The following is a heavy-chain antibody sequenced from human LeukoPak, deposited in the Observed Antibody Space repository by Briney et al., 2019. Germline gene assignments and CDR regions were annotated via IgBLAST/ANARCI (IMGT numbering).Heavy chain of an antibody. CDR2: ISYDGSNK. J-gene: IGHJ4*02. D-gene: IGHD3-3*01. CDR3: ARDLVSGYYFDY. V-gene: IGHV3-30*04. CDR1: GFTFSSYA. Sequence: PRRSLRLSCAASGFTFSSYAMHWVRQAPGKGLEWVAVISYDGSNKYYADSVKGRFTISRDNSKNTLYLQMNSLRAEDTAVYYCARDLVSGYYFDYWGQGTLVTVSS.